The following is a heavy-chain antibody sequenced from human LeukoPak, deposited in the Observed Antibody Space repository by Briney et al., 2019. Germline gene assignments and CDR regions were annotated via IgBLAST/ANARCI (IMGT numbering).Heavy chain of an antibody. CDR1: GFTFSSYS. Sequence: GGSLRLSCAASGFTFSSYSMNWVRQAPGKGLEWVSGNADSVKGRFTISRDNAKNSLYLQMNSLRAEDTALYYCARSSPLWPPDYFDYWGQGTLATVSS. CDR3: ARSSPLWPPDYFDY. CDR2: G. V-gene: IGHV3-21*04. D-gene: IGHD5-18*01. J-gene: IGHJ4*02.